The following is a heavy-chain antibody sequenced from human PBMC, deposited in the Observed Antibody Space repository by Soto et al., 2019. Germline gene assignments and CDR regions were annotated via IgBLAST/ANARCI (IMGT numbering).Heavy chain of an antibody. CDR1: GFTFSDYY. CDR3: VRASRDSSSWPPEYFQH. V-gene: IGHV3-11*01. J-gene: IGHJ1*01. Sequence: QVQVVESGGGLVKPGGSLRLSCAASGFTFSDYYMSWIRQVPGKGLEWVSYISTSGTSINYADSVKGRFTISRDNAKNSLYLQMNSLRDEDTAVYYCVRASRDSSSWPPEYFQHWGQGTLVTVSS. CDR2: ISTSGTSI. D-gene: IGHD6-13*01.